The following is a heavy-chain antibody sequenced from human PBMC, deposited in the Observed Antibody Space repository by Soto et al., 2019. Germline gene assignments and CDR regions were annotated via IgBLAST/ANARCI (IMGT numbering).Heavy chain of an antibody. CDR2: IWYDGSNK. V-gene: IGHV3-33*01. CDR3: ARDSSSWPRGAFDI. Sequence: GGSLRLSCAASGFTFSSYGMYWVRQAPGKGLEWVAVIWYDGSNKYYADSVKGRFIISRDNSKNTLYLQMNSLRAEDTAVYYCARDSSSWPRGAFDIWGQGTMVTVSS. D-gene: IGHD6-13*01. CDR1: GFTFSSYG. J-gene: IGHJ3*02.